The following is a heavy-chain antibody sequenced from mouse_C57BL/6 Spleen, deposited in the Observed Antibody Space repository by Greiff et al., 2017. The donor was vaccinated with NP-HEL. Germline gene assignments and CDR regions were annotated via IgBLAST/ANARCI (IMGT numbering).Heavy chain of an antibody. V-gene: IGHV1-50*01. D-gene: IGHD1-1*01. CDR2: IDPSDSYT. CDR3: ARGLLRDAMDY. Sequence: VQLQQSGAELVKPGASVKLSCKASGYTFTSYWMQWVKQRPGQGLEWIGEIDPSDSYTNYNQKFKGKATLTVDTSSSTAYMQLSSLTSEDSAVYYCARGLLRDAMDYWGQGTSVTVSS. J-gene: IGHJ4*01. CDR1: GYTFTSYW.